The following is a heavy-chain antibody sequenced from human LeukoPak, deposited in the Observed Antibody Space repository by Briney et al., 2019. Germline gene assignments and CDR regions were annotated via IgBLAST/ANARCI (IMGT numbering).Heavy chain of an antibody. CDR1: GFTFSSYG. D-gene: IGHD3-10*01. CDR2: ISYDGSNK. Sequence: GGSLRLSCAASGFTFSSYGMHWVRQAPGKGLEWVAVISYDGSNKYYADSVKGRFTISRDNSKNTLYLQMNSLRAEDTAVYYCAKGYYYGSGCYHVPFDYWGQGTLVTVSS. CDR3: AKGYYYGSGCYHVPFDY. V-gene: IGHV3-30*18. J-gene: IGHJ4*02.